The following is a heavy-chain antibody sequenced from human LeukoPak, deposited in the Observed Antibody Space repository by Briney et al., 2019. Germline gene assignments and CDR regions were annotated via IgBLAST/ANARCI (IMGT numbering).Heavy chain of an antibody. V-gene: IGHV3-23*01. J-gene: IGHJ4*02. CDR2: ISGSGGST. Sequence: TGGSLRLSCAASGFTFSSYAMSWVRQAPGKGLEWVSAISGSGGSTYYADSVKGRFTISRDNSKNTLYLQMNSLRAEDTAVYYCAKDQTPYLNNFDYWGQGTLVTVSS. CDR1: GFTFSSYA. CDR3: AKDQTPYLNNFDY.